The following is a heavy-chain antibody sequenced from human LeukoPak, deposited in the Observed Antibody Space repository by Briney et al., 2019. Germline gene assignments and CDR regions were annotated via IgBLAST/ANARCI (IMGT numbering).Heavy chain of an antibody. V-gene: IGHV4-34*01. Sequence: PSETLSLTCAVYGGSFSGYYWSWIRQPPGKGLEWIGEINHSGSTNYNPSLKSRVTISVDTSKNQFSLKLSSVTAADTAVYYCARGRASILGYYFDYWGQGTLVTVSP. CDR3: ARGRASILGYYFDY. D-gene: IGHD3-16*01. J-gene: IGHJ4*02. CDR2: INHSGST. CDR1: GGSFSGYY.